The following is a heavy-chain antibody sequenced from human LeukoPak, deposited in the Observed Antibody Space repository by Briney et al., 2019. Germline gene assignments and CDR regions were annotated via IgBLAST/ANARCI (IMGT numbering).Heavy chain of an antibody. CDR2: IYYSGST. CDR1: GGSISSYY. V-gene: IGHV4-59*08. J-gene: IGHJ5*02. D-gene: IGHD1-26*01. Sequence: MSSETLSLTCTVSGGSISSYYWSWIRQPPGKGLEYIGYIYYSGSTNYNPSLKSRVTISVDTSKNQFSLKLTSVTGADTAVYYCVRAFGANWFDPWGQGTLVTVSS. CDR3: VRAFGANWFDP.